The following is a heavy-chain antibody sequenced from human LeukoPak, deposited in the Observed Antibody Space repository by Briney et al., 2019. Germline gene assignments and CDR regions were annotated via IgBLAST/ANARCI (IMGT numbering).Heavy chain of an antibody. Sequence: ASVKVSCKASGYTFTSYAMHWVRQAPGQRLEWMGWINAGNDNTKYSQKFQGRVTITRDTSASTAYMELSSLRSEDTAEYYCARDLGYCTGGTCYPNWFDPWGQGTLVTVSS. J-gene: IGHJ5*02. CDR3: ARDLGYCTGGTCYPNWFDP. D-gene: IGHD2-15*01. V-gene: IGHV1-3*01. CDR1: GYTFTSYA. CDR2: INAGNDNT.